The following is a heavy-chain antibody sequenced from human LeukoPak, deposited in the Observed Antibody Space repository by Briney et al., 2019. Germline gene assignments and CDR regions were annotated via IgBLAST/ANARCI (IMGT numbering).Heavy chain of an antibody. D-gene: IGHD3-10*01. CDR1: GYTFTGYY. CDR2: INPKSGGT. CDR3: ARNLWFGESSDAFDM. J-gene: IGHJ3*02. V-gene: IGHV1-2*02. Sequence: VASVKVSCKASGYTFTGYYMHWVRRAPGQGLEWVGWINPKSGGTNYAQKFQGRVTMTRDTSISTAYMEMSRLRSDDTAVYYCARNLWFGESSDAFDMWGQGTMVTVSS.